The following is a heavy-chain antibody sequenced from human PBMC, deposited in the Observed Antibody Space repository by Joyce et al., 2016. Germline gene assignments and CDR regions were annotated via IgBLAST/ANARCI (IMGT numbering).Heavy chain of an antibody. Sequence: EVQLVESGGGLVQPGGSLRLSCASSGFTFSDYSMNWVRQAPGKGLEWIAYIIVSSSTIYYADSVRGRFTISRDNAKNSLYLQMNSLRAEDTAVYYCARNPPDHDFWGGRFSVYYYYGMDVWGQGTTVTVSS. V-gene: IGHV3-48*04. CDR2: IIVSSSTI. CDR3: ARNPPDHDFWGGRFSVYYYYGMDV. D-gene: IGHD3-3*01. J-gene: IGHJ6*02. CDR1: GFTFSDYS.